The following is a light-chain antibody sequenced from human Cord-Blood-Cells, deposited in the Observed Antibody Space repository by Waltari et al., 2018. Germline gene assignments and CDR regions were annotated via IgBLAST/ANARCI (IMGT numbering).Light chain of an antibody. CDR1: SRDVGGYNY. Sequence: QSALTQPRPVSGSPGQSVPLPCTGTSRDVGGYNYVSWYQQHPAKAPKLMIYAFSSRPPGVPDRFSGSKSGNTASLTISGLQAEDEADYYCCSYAGSYTYLVFGGGTKLTVL. CDR3: CSYAGSYTYLV. V-gene: IGLV2-11*01. CDR2: AFS. J-gene: IGLJ2*01.